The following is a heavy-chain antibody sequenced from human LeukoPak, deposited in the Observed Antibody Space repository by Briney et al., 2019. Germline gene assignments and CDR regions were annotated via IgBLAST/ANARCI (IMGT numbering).Heavy chain of an antibody. CDR2: INPNSGGT. V-gene: IGHV1-2*02. Sequence: GASVKVSCKASGYTFTGYYMHWVRQAPGQGLEWMGWINPNSGGTNYAQKFQGRVTMTRDTSISTAYMELSRLRSDDTAVYYCAREHYYGSGSPSDDYWGQGTLVTVSS. CDR3: AREHYYGSGSPSDDY. J-gene: IGHJ4*02. CDR1: GYTFTGYY. D-gene: IGHD3-10*01.